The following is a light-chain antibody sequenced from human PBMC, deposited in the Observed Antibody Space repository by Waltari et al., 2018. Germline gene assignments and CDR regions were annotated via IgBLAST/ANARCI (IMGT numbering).Light chain of an antibody. CDR1: SSNIGNSD. V-gene: IGLV1-51*02. J-gene: IGLJ3*02. CDR3: GTWDTSLSAGV. Sequence: QSVLTQPPSVTATPGQKVSISCSGSSSNIGNSDVSWYQQVPGTAPNLLIFDTNLRPSGIPDRFSGSKSGTSATLGTTGLQTGDEANYYCGTWDTSLSAGVFGGGTKLTVL. CDR2: DTN.